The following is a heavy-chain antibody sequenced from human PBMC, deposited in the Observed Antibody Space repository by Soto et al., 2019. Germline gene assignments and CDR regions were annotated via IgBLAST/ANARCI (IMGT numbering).Heavy chain of an antibody. Sequence: PGGSLRLSCAASGFTFSSYGMHWVRQAPGKGLEWVAVIWYDGSNKYYVDSVKGRFSISRDNSKNTLYLQMNSLRAEDTAVYYCARGAGGYYGEYYFDYWGQGTLVTVSS. CDR1: GFTFSSYG. CDR3: ARGAGGYYGEYYFDY. J-gene: IGHJ4*02. CDR2: IWYDGSNK. D-gene: IGHD3-22*01. V-gene: IGHV3-33*01.